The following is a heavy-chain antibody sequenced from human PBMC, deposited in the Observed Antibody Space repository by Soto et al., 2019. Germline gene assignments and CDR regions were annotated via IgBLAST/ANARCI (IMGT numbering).Heavy chain of an antibody. V-gene: IGHV4-30-2*01. CDR1: GGSISSGDYS. J-gene: IGHJ4*02. CDR3: ARVRNWNYCDY. CDR2: IYHSGST. Sequence: SETLSLTCTVSGGSISSGDYSWSWIRQPPGKGLEWIGYIYHSGSTYYNPSLKSRVTISVDRSKNQFSLKLSSVTAADTAVYYCARVRNWNYCDYWGQGTLVTVSS. D-gene: IGHD1-1*01.